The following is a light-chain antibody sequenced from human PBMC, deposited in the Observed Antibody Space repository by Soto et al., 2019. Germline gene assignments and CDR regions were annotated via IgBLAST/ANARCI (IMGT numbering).Light chain of an antibody. V-gene: IGKV3-15*01. CDR1: QCVSNDF. J-gene: IGKJ5*01. CDR3: QQYSNWPPIT. CDR2: DTS. Sequence: EIVFTQSPATLSLSPGERATLSCRASQCVSNDFLAWYQQKPGQAPRLLIYDTSTRATGIPARFSGSGSGTEFTLTISSLQSEDFAVYYCQQYSNWPPITFGQGTRLEIK.